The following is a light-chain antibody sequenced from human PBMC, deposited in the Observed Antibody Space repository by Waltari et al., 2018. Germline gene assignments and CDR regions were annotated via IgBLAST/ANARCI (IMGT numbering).Light chain of an antibody. V-gene: IGKV3-20*01. CDR1: QSVTRAL. Sequence: EILLTQSPGTLSLSPGERATLSCRASQSVTRALAWYQQKPGQAPRLLIYGASNRATGIPDRFSGSGAGTDFGLTISRLEPEDFAVYYCQHYVRLPATFGQGTKVEIK. CDR2: GAS. J-gene: IGKJ1*01. CDR3: QHYVRLPAT.